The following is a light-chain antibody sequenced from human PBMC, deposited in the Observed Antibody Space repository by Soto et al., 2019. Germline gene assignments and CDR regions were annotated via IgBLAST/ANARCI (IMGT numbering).Light chain of an antibody. Sequence: EIVLTQSPGTLSLSPGERATLSCRASQTISFNSFARYQLKPGQAPRLLIYHASTRATGIPDRFSGSRSGTDFTLTLSRLEPEDFAVYYCQSYGSSSMYSFGQGTNLAIK. CDR3: QSYGSSSMYS. CDR1: QTISFNS. CDR2: HAS. V-gene: IGKV3-20*01. J-gene: IGKJ2*01.